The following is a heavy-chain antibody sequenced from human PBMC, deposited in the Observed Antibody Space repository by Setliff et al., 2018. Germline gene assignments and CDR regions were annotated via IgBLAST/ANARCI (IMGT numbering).Heavy chain of an antibody. CDR2: IYPDDSDT. Sequence: GESLKISCKASGYNFLDYWIGWVRQMPGKGLEWMGIIYPDDSDTRYSPSVQGPFTISADKSIGTAYLQWSSLKASDTAFYYCARRRRFDSGGPRSPWYFDLWGRGTLVTVSS. V-gene: IGHV5-51*01. D-gene: IGHD3-22*01. CDR1: GYNFLDYW. J-gene: IGHJ2*01. CDR3: ARRRRFDSGGPRSPWYFDL.